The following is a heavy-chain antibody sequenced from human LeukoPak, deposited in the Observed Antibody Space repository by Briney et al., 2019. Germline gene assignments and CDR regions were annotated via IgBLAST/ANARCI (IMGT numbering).Heavy chain of an antibody. V-gene: IGHV3-7*01. Sequence: GGSLRLSCAASGFTFSSYWMSWVRQAPGKGLEWVANIKQDGSEKYYVDSVKGRFTISRDNAKNSLYLQMNSLRDEDTAVYYCARDQVAVAGVFDYWGQGTLVTVPS. J-gene: IGHJ4*02. CDR3: ARDQVAVAGVFDY. D-gene: IGHD6-19*01. CDR2: IKQDGSEK. CDR1: GFTFSSYW.